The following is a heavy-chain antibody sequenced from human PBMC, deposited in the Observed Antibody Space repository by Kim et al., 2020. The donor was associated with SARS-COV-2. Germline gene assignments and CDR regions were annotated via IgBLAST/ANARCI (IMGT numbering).Heavy chain of an antibody. CDR1: GFTFSSYA. CDR2: ISSNGGST. D-gene: IGHD6-19*01. CDR3: VKDGAYSSGPQPPFDY. J-gene: IGHJ4*02. Sequence: GGSLRLSCSASGFTFSSYAMHWVRQAPGKGLEYVSAISSNGGSTYYADSVKGRFTISRDNSKNTLYLQMSSLRAEDTAVYYCVKDGAYSSGPQPPFDYWGQGTLVTVSS. V-gene: IGHV3-64D*09.